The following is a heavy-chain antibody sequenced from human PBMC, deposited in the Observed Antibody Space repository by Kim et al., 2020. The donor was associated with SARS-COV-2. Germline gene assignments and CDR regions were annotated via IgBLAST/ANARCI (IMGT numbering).Heavy chain of an antibody. J-gene: IGHJ4*02. CDR3: ASGLVTAMVKNY. CDR2: ISSSSSYT. V-gene: IGHV3-11*03. CDR1: GFTFSDYY. Sequence: GGSLRLSCAASGFTFSDYYMSWIRQAPGKGLEWVSYISSSSSYTNYADSVKGRFTISRDNAKNSLYLQMNSLRAEDTAVYYCASGLVTAMVKNYWVQGTLVTVSS. D-gene: IGHD5-18*01.